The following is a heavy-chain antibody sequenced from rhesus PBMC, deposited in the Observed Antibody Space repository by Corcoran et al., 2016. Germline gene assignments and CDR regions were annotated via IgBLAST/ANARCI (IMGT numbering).Heavy chain of an antibody. CDR1: GFTFSSYV. Sequence: DVQLVESGGGLVKPGGSLRLSCVASGFTFSSYVMHWVRQAPVKGLEWVSVISESGGSINYADSVKGRFTFSRDNAKNSRFLQMNSLGAEGTAVYYCTRDRPYSSGWYYFDYWGQGVLVTVSS. V-gene: IGHV3S26*01. D-gene: IGHD6-31*01. J-gene: IGHJ4*01. CDR2: ISESGGSI. CDR3: TRDRPYSSGWYYFDY.